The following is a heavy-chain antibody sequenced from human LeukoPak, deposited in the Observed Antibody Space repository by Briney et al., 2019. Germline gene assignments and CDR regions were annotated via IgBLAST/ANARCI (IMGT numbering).Heavy chain of an antibody. V-gene: IGHV3-48*03. CDR3: ARDQGGNDYSYYHYIDV. Sequence: RAGGSLRLSCAASGFTFSSYEMNWVRQAPGKGLEWVTYISSDGSNTYYADSVKGRFTISRDNAENSLYLQMNSLRAEDTAVYYCARDQGGNDYSYYHYIDVWGKGTTVTISS. D-gene: IGHD4-23*01. CDR2: ISSDGSNT. J-gene: IGHJ6*03. CDR1: GFTFSSYE.